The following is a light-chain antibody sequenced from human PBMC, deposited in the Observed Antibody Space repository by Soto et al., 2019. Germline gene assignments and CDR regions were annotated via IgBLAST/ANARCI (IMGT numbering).Light chain of an antibody. J-gene: IGKJ3*01. V-gene: IGKV3-15*01. CDR2: GAS. CDR3: QQYNNWPPGT. Sequence: EIVKTQSPATLSVSPGERATLSCRARQSVSSNLAWYQQKPGQAPSLLIYGASTRATGIPARFSGSGSGTEFTLTISSLQSEDFAVYYCQQYNNWPPGTFGPGTKVDIK. CDR1: QSVSSN.